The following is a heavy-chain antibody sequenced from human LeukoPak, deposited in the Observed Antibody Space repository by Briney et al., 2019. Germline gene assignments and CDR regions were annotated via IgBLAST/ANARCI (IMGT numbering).Heavy chain of an antibody. Sequence: PSETLSLTCSVSGTSISTNYWSWIRQPPGKGVEWVGCIFCSGGTNYKPSLKSRITISVDTSKTQLSLRLSSVTAADTAVYYCARVGYYASGPFSYFDYWGQGTLVTVSS. D-gene: IGHD3-10*01. CDR3: ARVGYYASGPFSYFDY. V-gene: IGHV4-59*08. CDR1: GTSISTNY. CDR2: IFCSGGT. J-gene: IGHJ4*02.